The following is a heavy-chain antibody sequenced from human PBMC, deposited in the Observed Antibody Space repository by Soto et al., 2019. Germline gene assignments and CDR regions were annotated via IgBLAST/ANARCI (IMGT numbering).Heavy chain of an antibody. Sequence: SETLSLTCAVYGGSFSGYYWSWIRQPPGKGLEWIGEINHSGSTNYNPSLKSRVTISVDTSKNQFSLKLSSVTAADTAVYYCASLTVDTANDHNWFDPWGQGTLVTVSS. J-gene: IGHJ5*02. D-gene: IGHD5-18*01. CDR2: INHSGST. CDR3: ASLTVDTANDHNWFDP. CDR1: GGSFSGYY. V-gene: IGHV4-34*01.